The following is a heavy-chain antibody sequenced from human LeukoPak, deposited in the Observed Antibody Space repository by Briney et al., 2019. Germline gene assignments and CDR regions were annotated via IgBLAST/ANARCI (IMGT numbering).Heavy chain of an antibody. Sequence: PGGSLRLSCAASGFTFSSYAMSWVRQAPGKGLEWVSAISGSGGSTYYADSVKGRFTISRDSSKNTLYLQMNSLRAEDTALYYCARLAQLWLGDYYYYMDVWGKGTTVTVSS. D-gene: IGHD5-18*01. CDR2: ISGSGGST. CDR3: ARLAQLWLGDYYYYMDV. V-gene: IGHV3-23*01. J-gene: IGHJ6*03. CDR1: GFTFSSYA.